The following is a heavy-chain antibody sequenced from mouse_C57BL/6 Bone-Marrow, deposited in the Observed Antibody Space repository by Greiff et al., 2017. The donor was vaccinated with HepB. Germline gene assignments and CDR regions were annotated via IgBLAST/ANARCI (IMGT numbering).Heavy chain of an antibody. V-gene: IGHV1-42*01. CDR1: GYSFTGYY. CDR3: ASEDYCGSGMDY. Sequence: EVQLRQSGPELVKPGASVKISCKASGYSFTGYYMNWVKQSPEKSLEWIGEINPSTGGTNYNQKFKAKATLTVDKSSSTAYMQLKSLTSEDSAVYYCASEDYCGSGMDYWGQGTSVTVSS. D-gene: IGHD1-1*01. J-gene: IGHJ4*01. CDR2: INPSTGGT.